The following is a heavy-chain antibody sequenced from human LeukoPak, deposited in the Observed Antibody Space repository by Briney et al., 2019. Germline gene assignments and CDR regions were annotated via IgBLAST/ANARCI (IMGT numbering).Heavy chain of an antibody. CDR3: ANSPVYYSPRY. V-gene: IGHV3-23*01. CDR2: ISDSGGHT. J-gene: IGHJ4*02. CDR1: GFTFSSYA. D-gene: IGHD3-16*01. Sequence: GGSLRLSCAASGFTFSSYAMRWVRQAPGKGLEWVSGISDSGGHTYYADSVKGRFTISRDNSKNTLYLQMSTLRAEDTALYYGANSPVYYSPRYWGQGTLVTVSS.